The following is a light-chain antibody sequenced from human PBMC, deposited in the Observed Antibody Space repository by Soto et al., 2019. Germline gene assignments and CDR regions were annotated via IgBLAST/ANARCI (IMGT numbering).Light chain of an antibody. J-gene: IGLJ1*01. Sequence: QSVLTQPASVTRPPGQSIPLSCTGTTCEIATYSYVSWYRQHARNAPKLLIYEVSHRPSAVSNHFSGSKSGSRVSMTISGLQAEGEAHSYCCSSTGISTLLFATGTKVTVL. CDR3: CSSTGISTLL. V-gene: IGLV2-14*01. CDR2: EVS. CDR1: TCEIATYSY.